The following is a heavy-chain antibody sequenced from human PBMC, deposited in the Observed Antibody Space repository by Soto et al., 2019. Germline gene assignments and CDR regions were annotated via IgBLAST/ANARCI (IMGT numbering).Heavy chain of an antibody. D-gene: IGHD6-13*01. CDR2: ISSSGSTI. J-gene: IGHJ4*02. CDR1: GFTFSDYY. V-gene: IGHV3-11*01. Sequence: GGSLRLSCAASGFTFSDYYMSWIRQAPGKGLEWVSYISSSGSTIYYADSVKGRFTISRDNAKNSLYLQMNSLRAEDTAVYYCARDEESAAAAAEYFDYWGQGTLVTVSS. CDR3: ARDEESAAAAAEYFDY.